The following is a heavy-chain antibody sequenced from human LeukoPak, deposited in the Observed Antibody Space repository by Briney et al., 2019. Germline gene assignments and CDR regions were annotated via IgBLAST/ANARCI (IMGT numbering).Heavy chain of an antibody. CDR1: GGSIRDSSDY. V-gene: IGHV4-39*01. J-gene: IGHJ5*02. CDR3: ARPRGSGYYNWFDP. D-gene: IGHD3-22*01. CDR2: IYYSGNT. Sequence: PSETLSLTCTVSGGSIRDSSDYWGWIRQPPGKGLEWIGSIYYSGNTYYSPSLKSRVTISVDTSKNQFSLKLGSVTAADTAVYYCARPRGSGYYNWFDPWGQGTLVTVSS.